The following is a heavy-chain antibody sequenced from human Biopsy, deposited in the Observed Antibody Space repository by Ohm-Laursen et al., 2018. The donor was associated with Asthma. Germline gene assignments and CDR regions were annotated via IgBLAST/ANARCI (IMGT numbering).Heavy chain of an antibody. CDR1: GFTVSRDH. V-gene: IGHV3-53*01. CDR3: ARGDSSGWSHYYFDY. J-gene: IGHJ4*02. CDR2: IYSGGTS. Sequence: GSLRLSCAASGFTVSRDHMFWVRQAPGKGLEWVSVIYSGGTSHTADSVRGRFTISRDFSKNTLHLQMHSLRVEDTAVYYCARGDSSGWSHYYFDYWGQGTVVIVSA. D-gene: IGHD6-19*01.